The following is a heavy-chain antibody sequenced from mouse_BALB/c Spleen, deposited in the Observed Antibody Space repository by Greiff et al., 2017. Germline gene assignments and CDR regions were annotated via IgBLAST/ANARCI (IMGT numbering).Heavy chain of an antibody. D-gene: IGHD2-2*01. Sequence: EVKLVESGGGLVQPKGSLKLSCAASGFTFNTYAMNWVRQAPGKGLEWVARIRSKSNNYATYYADSVKDRFTISRDDSQSMLYLQMNNLKTEDTAMYYCVRHGYDSGAWFAYWGQGTLVTVSA. CDR2: IRSKSNNYAT. V-gene: IGHV10-1*02. CDR3: VRHGYDSGAWFAY. CDR1: GFTFNTYA. J-gene: IGHJ3*01.